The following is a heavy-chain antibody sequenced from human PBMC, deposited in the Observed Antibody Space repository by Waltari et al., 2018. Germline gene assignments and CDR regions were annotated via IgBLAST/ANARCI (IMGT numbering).Heavy chain of an antibody. CDR2: IYYSGST. Sequence: QLQLQESGPGLVKPSETLSLTCTVSGGSISSSSYYWGWIRQPPGKGLEWIGSIYYSGSTYYNPSLKSRVTISVDTSKNQFSLKLSSVTAADTAVYYCARQPSSYCSSTSCYEFDYWGQGTLVTVSS. V-gene: IGHV4-39*01. D-gene: IGHD2-2*01. CDR1: GGSISSSSYY. CDR3: ARQPSSYCSSTSCYEFDY. J-gene: IGHJ4*02.